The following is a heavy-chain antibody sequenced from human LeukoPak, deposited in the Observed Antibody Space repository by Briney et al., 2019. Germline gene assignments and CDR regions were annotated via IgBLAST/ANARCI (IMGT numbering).Heavy chain of an antibody. V-gene: IGHV3-21*01. D-gene: IGHD2-2*01. Sequence: PGGSLRLSCAASGFTFSSYSMNWVRQAPGKGLEWVSSISSSSSYIYYADSVKGRFTISRDNAKNSLYLQMNSLRAEDTAVYYCARDMYQLLQTYYYYGMDVWGQGTTVTVSS. CDR2: ISSSSSYI. J-gene: IGHJ6*02. CDR3: ARDMYQLLQTYYYYGMDV. CDR1: GFTFSSYS.